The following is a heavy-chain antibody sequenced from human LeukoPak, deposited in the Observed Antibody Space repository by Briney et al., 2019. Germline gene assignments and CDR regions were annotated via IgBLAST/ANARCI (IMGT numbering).Heavy chain of an antibody. V-gene: IGHV4-59*01. CDR1: GFTFSSYA. J-gene: IGHJ4*02. Sequence: GSLRLSCAASGFTFSSYAMSWVRQAPGKGLEWIGYISYSGSTNYNPSLKSRVTISLDMSKNQFSLKLNSVTAADTAVYYCARGGYSYGSFRLYFDYWGQGTLVTVSS. CDR2: ISYSGST. CDR3: ARGGYSYGSFRLYFDY. D-gene: IGHD5-18*01.